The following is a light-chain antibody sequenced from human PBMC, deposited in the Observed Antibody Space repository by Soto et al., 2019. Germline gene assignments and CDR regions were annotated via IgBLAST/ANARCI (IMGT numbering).Light chain of an antibody. CDR2: WAS. Sequence: DIVMTQSPESLAVSLGERATINCKSSQSVLYSSNNKNYLAWYQQKPGQSPKLLIYWASTRDSGVPDRFSGSGSGTDFTLTISSLQAEDVEVYYCQQYFTTQWTFGQGTKVEIK. CDR1: QSVLYSSNNKNY. V-gene: IGKV4-1*01. J-gene: IGKJ1*01. CDR3: QQYFTTQWT.